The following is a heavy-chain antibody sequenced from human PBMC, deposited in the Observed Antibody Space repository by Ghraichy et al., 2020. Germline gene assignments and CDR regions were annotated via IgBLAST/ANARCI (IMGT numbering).Heavy chain of an antibody. V-gene: IGHV3-7*01. J-gene: IGHJ4*02. CDR3: ATSPTRDSRSSY. D-gene: IGHD3-22*01. CDR1: GFTFSYYW. CDR2: INQDGIQK. Sequence: GGSLRLSCAASGFTFSYYWMSWVRQAPGKGLEWVANINQDGIQKYYVDSVEGRFTMSRDNARNSLYLQMNSLRAEDTAVYYCATSPTRDSRSSYWGQGTLVTVSS.